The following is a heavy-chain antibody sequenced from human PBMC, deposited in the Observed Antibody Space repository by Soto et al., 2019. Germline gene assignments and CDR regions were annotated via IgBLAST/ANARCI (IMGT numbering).Heavy chain of an antibody. CDR1: GYTFTSYG. Sequence: QVQLVQSGAEVKKPGASVKVSCKDSGYTFTSYGFSWVRKAPGQGLEWMGWISAYNGNTNYAQKLQGRVTLNTDTSTSTAYSEVRSLRSDDTAVYYCARGTTVETANYWGQGTLVTVSS. V-gene: IGHV1-18*01. CDR3: ARGTTVETANY. J-gene: IGHJ4*02. D-gene: IGHD5-18*01. CDR2: ISAYNGNT.